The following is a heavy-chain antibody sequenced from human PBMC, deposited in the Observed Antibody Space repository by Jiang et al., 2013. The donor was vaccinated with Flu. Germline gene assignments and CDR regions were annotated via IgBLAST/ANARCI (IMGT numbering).Heavy chain of an antibody. CDR3: ARPKGGGGYYKLYGMDV. D-gene: IGHD3-22*01. J-gene: IGHJ6*02. CDR1: GYTFTSYG. CDR2: ISAYNGNT. V-gene: IGHV1-18*01. Sequence: SVKVSCKASGYTFTSYGISWVRQAPGQGLEWMGWISAYNGNTNYAQKLQGRVTMTTDTSTSTAYMELRSLRSDDTAVYYCARPKGGGGYYKLYGMDVWGQGTTVTVSS.